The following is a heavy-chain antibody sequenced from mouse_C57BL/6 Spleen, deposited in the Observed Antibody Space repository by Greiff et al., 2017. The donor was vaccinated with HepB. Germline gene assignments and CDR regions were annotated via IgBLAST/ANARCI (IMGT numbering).Heavy chain of an antibody. CDR2: IDPENGDT. D-gene: IGHD1-1*01. V-gene: IGHV14-4*01. Sequence: EVQLQQSGAELVRPGASVKLSCTASGFNIKDDYMHWVKQRPEQGLEWIGWIDPENGDTEYASKFQGKATITADTSSNTAYLQLSSLASEDTAVYYWTTNGSIHWYFDVWGTGTTVTVSS. J-gene: IGHJ1*03. CDR3: TTNGSIHWYFDV. CDR1: GFNIKDDY.